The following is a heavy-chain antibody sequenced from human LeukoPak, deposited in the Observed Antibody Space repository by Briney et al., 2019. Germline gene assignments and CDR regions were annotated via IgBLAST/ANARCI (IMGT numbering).Heavy chain of an antibody. CDR1: GNSSGDYY. CDR2: IYTSGST. D-gene: IGHD3-16*01. V-gene: IGHV4-4*07. CDR3: ARVGYDYVWGSTAPRWDFDY. J-gene: IGHJ4*02. Sequence: PSETLSLTCTVSGNSSGDYYWSWIRQPAGKGLEWIGRIYTSGSTTYNPSLKSRVTISVDTSKNQFSLKLSSVTAADTAVYYCARVGYDYVWGSTAPRWDFDYWGQGTLVTVSS.